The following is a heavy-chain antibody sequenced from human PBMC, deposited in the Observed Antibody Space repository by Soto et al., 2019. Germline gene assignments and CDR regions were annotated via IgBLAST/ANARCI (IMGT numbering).Heavy chain of an antibody. J-gene: IGHJ6*02. CDR1: GFTSRTYG. CDR3: ARNRYYDFWSGHGSIYYYYNGMDV. V-gene: IGHV3-33*01. CDR2: IWDDGSNK. Sequence: GVSLRFSCAASGFTSRTYGIHGVRQAPGKGLEWVAVIWDDGSNKYYADSVRGRFTTSRDNSKNTLYLQMNSLRVGDTAVYYCARNRYYDFWSGHGSIYYYYNGMDVWGQGTTVTVSS. D-gene: IGHD3-3*01.